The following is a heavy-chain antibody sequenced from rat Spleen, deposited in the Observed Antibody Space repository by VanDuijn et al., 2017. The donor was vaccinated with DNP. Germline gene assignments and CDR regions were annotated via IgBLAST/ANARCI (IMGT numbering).Heavy chain of an antibody. J-gene: IGHJ3*01. Sequence: EVQLVETGGGLVQPGRSLKLSCVASGFTFSSYWMTWIRQVPGKGLEWVASITTSGDSTYSPDSVKGRFTISRDNAKNTLYLQMNSLRSEDTATYYCASLSVYYGLGNWFAYWGQGTLVTVSS. CDR3: ASLSVYYGLGNWFAY. CDR2: ITTSGDST. V-gene: IGHV5-31*01. D-gene: IGHD1-6*01. CDR1: GFTFSSYW.